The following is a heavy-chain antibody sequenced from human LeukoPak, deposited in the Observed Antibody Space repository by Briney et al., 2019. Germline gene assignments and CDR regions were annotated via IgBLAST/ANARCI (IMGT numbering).Heavy chain of an antibody. CDR2: ISTSSSYI. J-gene: IGHJ4*02. V-gene: IGHV3-21*01. CDR3: ARVEGNIVTTTEGYFDY. Sequence: PGGSLRLSCAASGFTFRSYAMNWVRQAPGKGLEWVSSISTSSSYIYYADSMKGRFTISRDNAKKSVYLQMNSLRAEDTAVYYCARVEGNIVTTTEGYFDYWGQGTLVTVSS. D-gene: IGHD5-12*01. CDR1: GFTFRSYA.